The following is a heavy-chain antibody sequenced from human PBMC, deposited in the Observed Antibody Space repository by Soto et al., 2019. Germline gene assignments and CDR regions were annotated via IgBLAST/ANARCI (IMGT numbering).Heavy chain of an antibody. Sequence: LRLSCAASGFTFSAYAFHWVRQAPGKGLEWLSVISYDGRETHYADSVEGRFIISRDSSKKTAYLQMNSLRGDDTAVYFCATDPVAVTGSFIDSWGQGTLVTVSS. D-gene: IGHD2-21*02. J-gene: IGHJ4*02. V-gene: IGHV3-30-3*01. CDR1: GFTFSAYA. CDR2: ISYDGRET. CDR3: ATDPVAVTGSFIDS.